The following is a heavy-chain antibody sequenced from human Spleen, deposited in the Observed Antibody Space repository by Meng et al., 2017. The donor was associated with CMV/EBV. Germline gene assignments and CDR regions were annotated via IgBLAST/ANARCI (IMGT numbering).Heavy chain of an antibody. D-gene: IGHD5-24*01. Sequence: GGSLRLSCAASGFTFNSYAMNWVRQAPGKGLEWVSTISDSGGNTYYPDSVKGRFTISRDNSNKTVYLQMNRLRAEDTAIYYCAKSRNGYRGEDHWGQGMLVTVSS. CDR3: AKSRNGYRGEDH. CDR2: ISDSGGNT. J-gene: IGHJ4*02. CDR1: GFTFNSYA. V-gene: IGHV3-23*01.